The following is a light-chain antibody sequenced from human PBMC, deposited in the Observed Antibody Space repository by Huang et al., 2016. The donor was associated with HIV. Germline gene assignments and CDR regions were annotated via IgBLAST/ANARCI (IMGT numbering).Light chain of an antibody. CDR3: QQYGSSPYT. Sequence: EIVLTQSPATLSLSPGERATLSCGASQSVNSNYLAWYQQRPGLAPRLLMYDVSDRATGIPYRFNGSGSGTDFTLTISRLEPEDFAVYYCQQYGSSPYTFGQGTKLEIK. CDR2: DVS. V-gene: IGKV3D-20*01. CDR1: QSVNSNY. J-gene: IGKJ2*01.